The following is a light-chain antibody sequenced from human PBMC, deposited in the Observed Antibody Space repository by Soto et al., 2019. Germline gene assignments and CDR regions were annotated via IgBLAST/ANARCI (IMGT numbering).Light chain of an antibody. CDR2: EVS. Sequence: QSALTQPASVSGSPGQSITISCTGTTSDIGSYNYVSWYQQHPGNAPQLIVYEVSHRPSGVSNRFSGSKSGNTASLTISGLQAEDEADYYCSSYIPSTTTHWVFGGGTKLTVL. J-gene: IGLJ3*02. CDR1: TSDIGSYNY. V-gene: IGLV2-14*01. CDR3: SSYIPSTTTHWV.